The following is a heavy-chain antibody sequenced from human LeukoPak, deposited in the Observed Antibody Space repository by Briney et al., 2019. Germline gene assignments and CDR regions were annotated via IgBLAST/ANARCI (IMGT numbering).Heavy chain of an antibody. J-gene: IGHJ4*02. D-gene: IGHD7-27*01. Sequence: GGSLRLSCAASGVSVSNDYISWVRQAPGEGLEWVSVIYSGGNTYYADSVKGRFTISRDNSKNTVYLQMNTVRAEDTAVYYCARGWGMSDYWGQGTLVTVSS. V-gene: IGHV3-53*01. CDR1: GVSVSNDY. CDR3: ARGWGMSDY. CDR2: IYSGGNT.